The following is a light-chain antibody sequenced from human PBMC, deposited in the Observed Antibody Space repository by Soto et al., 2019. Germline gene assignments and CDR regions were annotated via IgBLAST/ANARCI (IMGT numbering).Light chain of an antibody. CDR2: RAD. J-gene: IGLJ2*01. CDR3: AAWDDIVSGLV. V-gene: IGLV1-47*01. CDR1: SSNIGSNY. Sequence: QSVLTQSPSASGTPGQTVTISCSGRSSNIGSNYVYWYHQLPGTAPRLVMYRADQRPSGVSDRFSGSKSGTSASLAISGLRSGDEGDYYCAAWDDIVSGLVFGGGTKLTVL.